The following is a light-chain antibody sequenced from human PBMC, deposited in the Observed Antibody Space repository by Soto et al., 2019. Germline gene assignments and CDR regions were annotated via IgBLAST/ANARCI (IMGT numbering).Light chain of an antibody. Sequence: EIVLTQSPGTLSLSPGERATLSCRACQSVSSSYLAWYQQKPGQAPRLLIYGASSRATGIPDRFSGSGSETDFTLTISSLEPEDFAVYYCQQRASWVTFGQGTRLEIK. CDR1: QSVSSSY. CDR3: QQRASWVT. V-gene: IGKV3D-20*02. CDR2: GAS. J-gene: IGKJ5*01.